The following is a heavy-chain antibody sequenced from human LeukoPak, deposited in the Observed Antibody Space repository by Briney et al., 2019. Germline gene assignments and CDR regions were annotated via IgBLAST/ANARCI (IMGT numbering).Heavy chain of an antibody. CDR2: IKQDGSEK. CDR3: ASEHSSSWYDRYMDV. Sequence: PGGSLRLSCAASGFTFSSYWMSWVRQAPGKGLEWVDNIKQDGSEKYYVDSVKGRLTISRDNAKNSLYLQMSSLRAEDTAVYYCASEHSSSWYDRYMDVWGKGTTVTVSS. D-gene: IGHD6-13*01. J-gene: IGHJ6*03. CDR1: GFTFSSYW. V-gene: IGHV3-7*01.